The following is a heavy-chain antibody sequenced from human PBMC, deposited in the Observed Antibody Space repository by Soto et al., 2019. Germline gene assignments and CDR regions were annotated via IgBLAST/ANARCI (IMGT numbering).Heavy chain of an antibody. V-gene: IGHV3-30-3*01. Sequence: PGGSLRLACAASGFTFSSYAMHWVRQAPGKGLEWVAVISYDGSNKYYADSVKGRFTISRDNSKNTLYLQMNSLRAEDTAVYYCARAGDQYYGSSGPNWFDPWGQGTLVTVSS. CDR3: ARAGDQYYGSSGPNWFDP. CDR2: ISYDGSNK. CDR1: GFTFSSYA. D-gene: IGHD3-22*01. J-gene: IGHJ5*02.